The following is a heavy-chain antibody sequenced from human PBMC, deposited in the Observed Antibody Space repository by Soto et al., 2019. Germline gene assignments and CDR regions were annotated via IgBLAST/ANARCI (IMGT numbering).Heavy chain of an antibody. CDR1: GFTFSSYA. Sequence: VQLVESGGGVVQPGRSLRLSCAASGFTFSSYAMHWVRQAPGKGLEWVAVISYDGSNKYYADSVKGRFTISRDNSKNTLYLQMNSLRAEDTAVYYCAREFPYGDDYYYYGMDVWGQGTTVTVSS. J-gene: IGHJ6*02. CDR3: AREFPYGDDYYYYGMDV. D-gene: IGHD4-17*01. V-gene: IGHV3-30-3*01. CDR2: ISYDGSNK.